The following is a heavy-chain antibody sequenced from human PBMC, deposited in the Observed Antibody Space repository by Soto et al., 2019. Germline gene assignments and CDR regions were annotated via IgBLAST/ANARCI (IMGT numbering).Heavy chain of an antibody. D-gene: IGHD6-13*01. V-gene: IGHV3-7*01. Sequence: GGSLRLSCAAPGFTFSSYWMTWARQAPGKGLEWVASMNRDGSEKRYVDSVEGRFTISRDNAKNSLFLQMNSLSPDDTAVYYCGRDAGRRFDYWGQGSLVTVSS. CDR3: GRDAGRRFDY. CDR2: MNRDGSEK. CDR1: GFTFSSYW. J-gene: IGHJ4*02.